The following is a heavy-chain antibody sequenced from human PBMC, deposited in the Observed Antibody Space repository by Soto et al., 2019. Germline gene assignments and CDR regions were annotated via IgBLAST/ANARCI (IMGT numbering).Heavy chain of an antibody. V-gene: IGHV3-23*01. Sequence: EVQLLESGGGLVQPGGSLRLSCAASGFTFSSYAMSWVPQAPGKGLEWVSAISGSGGSTYYADSAKGRFTISRDNSKNTLSLQMNSLRAEDTAVYYCAKDLLELHVGYWGQGTLVTVSS. CDR1: GFTFSSYA. CDR3: AKDLLELHVGY. J-gene: IGHJ1*01. D-gene: IGHD1-7*01. CDR2: ISGSGGST.